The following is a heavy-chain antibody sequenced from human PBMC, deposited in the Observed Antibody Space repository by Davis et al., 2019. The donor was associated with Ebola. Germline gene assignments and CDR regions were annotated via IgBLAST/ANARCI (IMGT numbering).Heavy chain of an antibody. D-gene: IGHD5-12*01. Sequence: SQTLSLTCAVYGGSFSNYYWSWIRQPPRKGLEWIGEINHRGSTNYNPSLKSRVTISVDTSKNQFSLRLNSVTAADTAVYYCARSGEDHSVATEFDQWGQGTLVIVSS. J-gene: IGHJ4*02. CDR1: GGSFSNYY. V-gene: IGHV4-34*09. CDR2: INHRGST. CDR3: ARSGEDHSVATEFDQ.